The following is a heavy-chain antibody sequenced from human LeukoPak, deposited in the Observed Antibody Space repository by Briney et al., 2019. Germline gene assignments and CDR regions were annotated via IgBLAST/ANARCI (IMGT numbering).Heavy chain of an antibody. CDR3: ARDPHYYGSSGYLVRGAFDI. D-gene: IGHD3-22*01. V-gene: IGHV3-53*05. J-gene: IGHJ3*02. Sequence: GGSLRLSCAASGVTGRSKYMSWGRNTQGKGLEWVSVIYSGGSTYYADSVKCRFTISRDNSKNTLYLQMNSLRAEDTAVYYCARDPHYYGSSGYLVRGAFDIWGQGTMVTVSS. CDR2: IYSGGST. CDR1: GVTGRSKY.